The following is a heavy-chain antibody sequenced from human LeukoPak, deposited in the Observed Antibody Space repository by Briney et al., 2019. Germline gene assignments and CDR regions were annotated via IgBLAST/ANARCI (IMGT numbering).Heavy chain of an antibody. CDR3: ARRGGYCSGGSCFWFDP. Sequence: GESLKISCKGSGYSFTSYWIGWVRQMPGKGLEWMGIIYPGDSDTRYSPSFQGRVTISADKSISTAYLQWSSLKASDTAMYYCARRGGYCSGGSCFWFDPWGQGTLVTVSS. CDR1: GYSFTSYW. V-gene: IGHV5-51*01. CDR2: IYPGDSDT. J-gene: IGHJ5*02. D-gene: IGHD2-15*01.